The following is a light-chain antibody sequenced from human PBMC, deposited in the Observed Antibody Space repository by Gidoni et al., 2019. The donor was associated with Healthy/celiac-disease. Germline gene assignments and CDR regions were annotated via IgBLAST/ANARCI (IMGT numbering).Light chain of an antibody. CDR1: QRVSSSY. V-gene: IGKV3-20*01. CDR2: GAS. Sequence: DIVLTQSPGTLSLSPGERATLSCRASQRVSSSYLAWYQQKPGQAPRLLIYGASSRATGIPDRFSGSGSGTELTLTISRLEPEDFAVYYCQQYGSSVWTFGQGTKVEIK. CDR3: QQYGSSVWT. J-gene: IGKJ1*01.